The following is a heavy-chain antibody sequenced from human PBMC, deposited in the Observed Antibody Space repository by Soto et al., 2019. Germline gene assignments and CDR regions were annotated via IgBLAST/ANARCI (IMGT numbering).Heavy chain of an antibody. Sequence: QVQLQQWGAGLLKPSETLSLTCAVHGGSFSGYYWGWIRQPPGKGLEWIGEINHSGSNKYNPYLKGRLTRSVDASKNQFPLKLSSVTAADTAVYYCARGQYYFVSGTLGWFDPWGQGTLVNVSS. CDR2: INHSGSN. J-gene: IGHJ5*02. D-gene: IGHD3-10*01. V-gene: IGHV4-34*01. CDR1: GGSFSGYY. CDR3: ARGQYYFVSGTLGWFDP.